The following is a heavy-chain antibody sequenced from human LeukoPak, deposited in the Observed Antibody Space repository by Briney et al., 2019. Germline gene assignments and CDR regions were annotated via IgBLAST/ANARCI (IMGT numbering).Heavy chain of an antibody. J-gene: IGHJ3*01. CDR3: ANEYSKGDV. V-gene: IGHV3-64*01. Sequence: PGGSLRLSCAASGFTFSSYAMHWVRQAPGKGLEYVSAISSNGGSTYYANSVKGRFTISRDNSKNSLYLQMNSLRAEDAAVYYCANEYSKGDVWGQGTVVTVSS. CDR1: GFTFSSYA. CDR2: ISSNGGST. D-gene: IGHD4-11*01.